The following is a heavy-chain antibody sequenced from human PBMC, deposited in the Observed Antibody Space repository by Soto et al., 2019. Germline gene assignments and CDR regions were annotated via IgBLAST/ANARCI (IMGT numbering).Heavy chain of an antibody. CDR2: INPNSGGT. CDR1: GYTFTGYY. V-gene: IGHV1-2*02. D-gene: IGHD6-13*01. Sequence: QVQLVQSGAEVKKPGASVKVSCKASGYTFTGYYMHWVRQAPGQGLEWMGWINPNSGGTNYAQEIQGRVTMTRDTSISTAYMELSRLRSDDTAVYYCARDLGIAAAGNTAFDIWGQGTMVTVSS. J-gene: IGHJ3*02. CDR3: ARDLGIAAAGNTAFDI.